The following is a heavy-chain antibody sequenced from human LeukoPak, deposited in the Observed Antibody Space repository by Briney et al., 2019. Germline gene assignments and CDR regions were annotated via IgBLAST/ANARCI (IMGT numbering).Heavy chain of an antibody. J-gene: IGHJ4*02. V-gene: IGHV4-30-4*01. Sequence: SQALSLTCTVSGGSISSGDYYWSWIRQPPGRGLEWIGYIYYSGSTNYNPSLKSRVTISVDTSKNQFSLKLSSVTAADTAVYYCARASYIAAASDYWGQGTLVTVSS. CDR2: IYYSGST. D-gene: IGHD6-13*01. CDR3: ARASYIAAASDY. CDR1: GGSISSGDYY.